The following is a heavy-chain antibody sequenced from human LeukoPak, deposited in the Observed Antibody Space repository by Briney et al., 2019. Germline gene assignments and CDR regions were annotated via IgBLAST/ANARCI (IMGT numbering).Heavy chain of an antibody. Sequence: GGSLRLSCAASGFTFSSYAMSWVRQAPGKGLEWVSAISGSGGSTYYADSVKGRFTISRDNSKNTLYLQMNSLRAEDTAVYYCATFPTTVVTPDYFNYWGQGTLVTVSS. CDR3: ATFPTTVVTPDYFNY. CDR2: ISGSGGST. CDR1: GFTFSSYA. D-gene: IGHD4-23*01. J-gene: IGHJ4*01. V-gene: IGHV3-23*01.